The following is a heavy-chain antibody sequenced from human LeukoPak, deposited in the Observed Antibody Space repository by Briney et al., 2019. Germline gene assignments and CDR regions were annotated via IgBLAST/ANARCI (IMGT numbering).Heavy chain of an antibody. J-gene: IGHJ3*02. CDR2: IYDSGST. D-gene: IGHD5-18*01. CDR3: ARRGYSYADAFDI. CDR1: SGSIGSYY. Sequence: SETLSLTRSITSGSIGSYYWNWIRQPPGKGLEWIGFIYDSGSTNYNPSLKSRVSMSADTSKDQFSLKLTSVTAADTAVYYCARRGYSYADAFDIWGQGTLVTVSS. V-gene: IGHV4-59*08.